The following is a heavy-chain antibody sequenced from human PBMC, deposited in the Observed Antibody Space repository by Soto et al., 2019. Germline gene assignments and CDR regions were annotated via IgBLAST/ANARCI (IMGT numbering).Heavy chain of an antibody. CDR1: GFTFSSYG. V-gene: IGHV3-33*01. D-gene: IGHD2-15*01. CDR2: IWYDGSNK. J-gene: IGHJ4*02. Sequence: QVQLVESGRGVVQPGRSLRLSCAASGFTFSSYGMHWVRQAPGKGLEWVAVIWYDGSNKYYADSVKGRFTSSRDNSKNTLYLQMNSLRAEDTAVYYCARDSSAGCSGGSCYSYFDYWGQGTLVTVSS. CDR3: ARDSSAGCSGGSCYSYFDY.